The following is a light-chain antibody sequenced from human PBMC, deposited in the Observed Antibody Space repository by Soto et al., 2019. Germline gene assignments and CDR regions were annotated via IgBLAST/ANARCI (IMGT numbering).Light chain of an antibody. Sequence: DIQLTQSPSTLSASVGDRVTITCRASRSIINWLAWYQQKSGKGPKLLIYKASNLQTGVPSRFSGSGYGTEFALTISSLQPDDVATYYCQQYSDHWTFGQGTKVDIK. CDR1: RSIINW. CDR3: QQYSDHWT. V-gene: IGKV1-5*03. J-gene: IGKJ1*01. CDR2: KAS.